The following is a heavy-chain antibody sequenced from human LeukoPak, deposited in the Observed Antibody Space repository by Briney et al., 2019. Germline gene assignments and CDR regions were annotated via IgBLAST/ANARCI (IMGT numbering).Heavy chain of an antibody. J-gene: IGHJ2*01. D-gene: IGHD2-21*02. CDR1: GFTFSNYG. CDR2: IRGGGDTT. V-gene: IGHV3-23*01. CDR3: AKKIVTSILGSWYFDL. Sequence: GGSLRLSCAASGFTFSNYGMTWVRQAPGKGLEWVSAIRGGGDTTFYADSVKGRFTISRDNSRNTLYLQMNSLRAEDTAIYYCAKKIVTSILGSWYFDLWGRGTLVTVSS.